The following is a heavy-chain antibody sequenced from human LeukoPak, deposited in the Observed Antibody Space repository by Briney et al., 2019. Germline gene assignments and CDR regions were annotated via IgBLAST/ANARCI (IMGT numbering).Heavy chain of an antibody. D-gene: IGHD6-13*01. CDR2: INPNSGGT. V-gene: IGHV1-2*04. CDR1: GYTFTGYY. CDR3: ARGPKGPSVYSSSWYY. Sequence: GASVKVSCKASGYTFTGYYMRWVRQAPGQGLEWMGWINPNSGGTNYAQKFQGWVTMTRDTSISTAYMELSRLRSDDTAVYYCARGPKGPSVYSSSWYYWGQGTLVTVSS. J-gene: IGHJ4*02.